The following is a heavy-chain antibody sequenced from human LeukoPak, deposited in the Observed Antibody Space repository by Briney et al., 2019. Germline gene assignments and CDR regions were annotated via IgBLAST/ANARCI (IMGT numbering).Heavy chain of an antibody. CDR1: GYSISSGYY. V-gene: IGHV4-38-2*01. CDR2: IYHSGST. D-gene: IGHD2-2*01. Sequence: PSETLSLTCAVSGYSISSGYYWGWIRQPPGKGLEWIGSIYHSGSTYYNPSLKSRVTISVDTSKNQFSLKLSSVTAADTAVYYSDIAFRCCSTSCYADYYYYMDVWGKGTTVTVSS. J-gene: IGHJ6*03. CDR3: DIAFRCCSTSCYADYYYYMDV.